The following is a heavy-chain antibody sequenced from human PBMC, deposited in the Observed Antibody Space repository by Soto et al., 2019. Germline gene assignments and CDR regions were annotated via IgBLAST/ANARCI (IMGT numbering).Heavy chain of an antibody. J-gene: IGHJ3*02. Sequence: GGSLRLSCAASGFTFSSYGMHWVRQAPGKGLEWVAVISYDGSNKYYADSVKGRFTISRDNSKNTLYLRMNSLRAEDTAVYYCAYERKDDYGDYRDAFDIWGQGTMVTVSS. CDR2: ISYDGSNK. CDR3: AYERKDDYGDYRDAFDI. V-gene: IGHV3-30*18. D-gene: IGHD4-17*01. CDR1: GFTFSSYG.